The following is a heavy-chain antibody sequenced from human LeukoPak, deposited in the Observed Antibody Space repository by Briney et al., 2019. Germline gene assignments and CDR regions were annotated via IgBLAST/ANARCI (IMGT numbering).Heavy chain of an antibody. Sequence: PGGSLRLSCAASRFTFSNYWMHWVRQAPGKGLVWVTRINSDGTSTSYADSVKGRFTISRDNAKNTLYLQMNSLRAEDTAVYYCTRSTPARAFDIWGQGTMVTVSS. CDR3: TRSTPARAFDI. CDR1: RFTFSNYW. CDR2: INSDGTST. V-gene: IGHV3-74*01. D-gene: IGHD2-15*01. J-gene: IGHJ3*02.